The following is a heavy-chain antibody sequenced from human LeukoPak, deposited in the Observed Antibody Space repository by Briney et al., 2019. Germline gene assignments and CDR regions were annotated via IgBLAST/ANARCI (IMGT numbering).Heavy chain of an antibody. D-gene: IGHD3-22*01. Sequence: SVKVSCKASGGTFSSYAISWVRQAPGQGLEWMGGIIPIFGTANYAQKFQGRITITADESTSTAYMELSSLRSEDTAVYYCASSRGSGYLLGYWGQGTLVTVSS. CDR1: GGTFSSYA. J-gene: IGHJ4*02. CDR3: ASSRGSGYLLGY. V-gene: IGHV1-69*13. CDR2: IIPIFGTA.